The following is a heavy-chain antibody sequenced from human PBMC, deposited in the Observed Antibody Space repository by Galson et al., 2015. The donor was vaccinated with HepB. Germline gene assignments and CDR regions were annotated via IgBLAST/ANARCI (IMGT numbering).Heavy chain of an antibody. J-gene: IGHJ4*02. D-gene: IGHD4-17*01. CDR2: ISSNGGST. V-gene: IGHV3-64D*06. CDR3: VNLEDGDYRDY. CDR1: GFTFSSYA. Sequence: SLRLSCAASGFTFSSYAMHWVRQAPGKGLEYVSAISSNGGSTYYADSVKGRFTISRDNSKNTLYLQMSSLRAEDTAVYYCVNLEDGDYRDYRGQGTLVTVSS.